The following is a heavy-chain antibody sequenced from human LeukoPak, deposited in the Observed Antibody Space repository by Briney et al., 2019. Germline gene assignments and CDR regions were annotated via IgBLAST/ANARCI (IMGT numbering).Heavy chain of an antibody. CDR1: GFTFSSYS. CDR3: AREVAVAGTIYYGMDV. V-gene: IGHV3-21*01. D-gene: IGHD6-19*01. CDR2: ISSSSSYI. J-gene: IGHJ6*02. Sequence: GGSLRLSCAASGFTFSSYSMNWVRQAPGKGLGWVSSISSSSSYIYYADSVKGRFTISRDNAKNSLYLQMNSLRAEDTAVYYCAREVAVAGTIYYGMDVWGQGTTVTVSS.